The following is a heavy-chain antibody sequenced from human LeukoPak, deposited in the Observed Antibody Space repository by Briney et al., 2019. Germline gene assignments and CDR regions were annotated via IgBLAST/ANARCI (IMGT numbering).Heavy chain of an antibody. Sequence: ASVKVSCKASGYTFTGYYMHWVRQAPGQGLEWMGWINPNSGGTNYAQKFQGRVTMTRDTSISTAYMELSRLRSDDTAVYYCARSRTFGGVIVGIYNYYYYMDVWGKGTTVTVSS. CDR1: GYTFTGYY. J-gene: IGHJ6*03. V-gene: IGHV1-2*02. D-gene: IGHD3-16*02. CDR2: INPNSGGT. CDR3: ARSRTFGGVIVGIYNYYYYMDV.